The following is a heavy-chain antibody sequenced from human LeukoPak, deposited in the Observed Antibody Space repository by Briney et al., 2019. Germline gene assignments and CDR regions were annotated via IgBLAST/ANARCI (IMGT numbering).Heavy chain of an antibody. CDR3: ARGGGYYPT. D-gene: IGHD3-22*01. CDR2: IYSGGTT. CDR1: GGSISNFY. V-gene: IGHV3-53*01. J-gene: IGHJ4*02. Sequence: PSETLSLTCTVSGGSISNFYWSWVRQPPGKGLEWVSVIYSGGTTYYADSVKGRFTISRDNSKNTLYLQMNSLRAEDTAVYYCARGGGYYPTWGQGTLVTVSS.